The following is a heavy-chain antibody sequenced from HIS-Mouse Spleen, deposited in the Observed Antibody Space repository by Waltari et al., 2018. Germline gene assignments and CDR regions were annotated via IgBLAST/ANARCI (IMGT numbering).Heavy chain of an antibody. CDR2: IWYDGSNK. CDR1: GFTFSSYG. Sequence: QVQLVESGGGVVQPGRSLRLSCAASGFTFSSYGMHWVRQAPGKGLEWVAVIWYDGSNKYYADSVKGRFTISRDNSKNTLYLQMNSLRAEDTAVYYCARDRGGRDYGDYYFDYWGQGTLVTVSS. V-gene: IGHV3-33*01. CDR3: ARDRGGRDYGDYYFDY. J-gene: IGHJ4*02. D-gene: IGHD4-17*01.